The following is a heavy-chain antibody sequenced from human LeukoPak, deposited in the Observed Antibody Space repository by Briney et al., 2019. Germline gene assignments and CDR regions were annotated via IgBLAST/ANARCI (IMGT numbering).Heavy chain of an antibody. J-gene: IGHJ3*02. CDR3: ARAVAGDDAFDI. V-gene: IGHV4-34*01. CDR1: GGSFSGYY. D-gene: IGHD6-19*01. Sequence: SETLSLTCAVYGGSFSGYYWSWIRQPPGKGLEWIGEINHSGSTNYNPSLKSRVTISVDTSKNQFSLKLSSVTAADTAVYYCARAVAGDDAFDIWGQGTMVTVSS. CDR2: INHSGST.